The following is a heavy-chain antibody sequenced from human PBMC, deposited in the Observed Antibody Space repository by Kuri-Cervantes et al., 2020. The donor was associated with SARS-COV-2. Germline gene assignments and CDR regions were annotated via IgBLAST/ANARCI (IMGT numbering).Heavy chain of an antibody. CDR3: ARGGVVPVSFDY. J-gene: IGHJ4*02. Sequence: ESLKISCAVSGYSISSGYYWGWIRQPPGKGLEWIGRIYHSGSTYYIPSLKSRVTISVDTSKNQFSLKLSSVSAADTAVYYCARGGVVPVSFDYWGQGTLVTVSS. CDR1: GYSISSGYY. D-gene: IGHD2-21*01. V-gene: IGHV4-38-2*01. CDR2: IYHSGST.